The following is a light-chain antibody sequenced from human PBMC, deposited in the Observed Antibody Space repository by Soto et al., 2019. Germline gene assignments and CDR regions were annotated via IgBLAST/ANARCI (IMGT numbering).Light chain of an antibody. CDR1: SSDVGGYDF. Sequence: QSALTQPRSVSGSPGKSVTISCTGTSSDVGGYDFVSWYQQHPGKAPKLMISDVSKRPSGVPDRFSGYKSGNTASLTISVIQAEDEADYYCCSYAGDLALFGGGTKLTGL. J-gene: IGLJ2*01. CDR2: DVS. V-gene: IGLV2-11*01. CDR3: CSYAGDLAL.